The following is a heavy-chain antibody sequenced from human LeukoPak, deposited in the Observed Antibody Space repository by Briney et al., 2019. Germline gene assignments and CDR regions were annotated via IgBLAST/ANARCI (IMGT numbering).Heavy chain of an antibody. CDR1: GFTFSSYW. J-gene: IGHJ6*03. V-gene: IGHV3-7*01. Sequence: GGSLRLSCAASGFTFSSYWMSWVRQAPGKGLEWVAIIKQDESEKYYVDSVKGRFTISRDNAKNSLFLQMNSLRAEDTAMYYCARDGLGATDPYYYYYYMDVWGKGTTVTVSS. CDR3: ARDGLGATDPYYYYYYMDV. CDR2: IKQDESEK. D-gene: IGHD1-26*01.